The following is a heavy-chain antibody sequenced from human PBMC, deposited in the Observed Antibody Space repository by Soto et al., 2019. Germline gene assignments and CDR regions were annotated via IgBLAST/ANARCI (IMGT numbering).Heavy chain of an antibody. V-gene: IGHV1-69*01. D-gene: IGHD1-26*01. Sequence: QVQLVQSGAEVKKPGSSVKVSCKASGGTFSSNAISWVRQAPGQGLEWMGGIIPIFGTADYAQNFQGRVTITADESTGTAYMGLRSLRSEDTAAYYCARPLFPRGGGRVATYGMDVWGQGTTVTVSS. CDR1: GGTFSSNA. J-gene: IGHJ6*02. CDR3: ARPLFPRGGGRVATYGMDV. CDR2: IIPIFGTA.